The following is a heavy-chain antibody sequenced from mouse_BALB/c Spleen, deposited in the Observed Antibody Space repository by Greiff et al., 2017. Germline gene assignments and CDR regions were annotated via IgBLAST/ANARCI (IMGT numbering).Heavy chain of an antibody. CDR2: ISSGGST. V-gene: IGHV5-6-5*01. CDR3: ARFTTGGFAY. J-gene: IGHJ3*01. Sequence: EVKLQESGGGLVKPGGSLKLSCAASGFTFSSYAMSWVRQTPEKRLEWVASISSGGSTYYPDSVKGRFTISRDNARNILYLQMSSLRSEDTAMYYCARFTTGGFAYWGQGTLVTVSA. CDR1: GFTFSSYA. D-gene: IGHD1-1*01.